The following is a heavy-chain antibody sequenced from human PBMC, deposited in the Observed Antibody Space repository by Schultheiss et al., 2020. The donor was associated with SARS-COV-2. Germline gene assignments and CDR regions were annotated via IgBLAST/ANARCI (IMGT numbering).Heavy chain of an antibody. CDR1: GGSISSYY. CDR2: IYYSGST. J-gene: IGHJ6*02. CDR3: AKDNYYYGMDV. V-gene: IGHV4-59*01. Sequence: GSLRLSCTVSGGSISSYYWSWIRQPPGKGLEWIGYIYYSGSTNYNPSLKSRVTMSVDTSKNQFSLKLSSVTAADTAVYYCAKDNYYYGMDVWGQGTTVTVSS.